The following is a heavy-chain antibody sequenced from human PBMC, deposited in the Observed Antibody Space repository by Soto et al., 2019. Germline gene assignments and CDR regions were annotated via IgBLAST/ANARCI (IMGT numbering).Heavy chain of an antibody. V-gene: IGHV3-21*01. CDR3: ARARGAVTTLVDY. CDR2: ISSSSSYI. J-gene: IGHJ4*02. D-gene: IGHD4-17*01. Sequence: EVQLVESGGGLVKPGGSLRLSCAASGFTFSSYSMNWVRQAPGKGLEWVSSISSSSSYIYYADSVKGRFTISRDNAKNSLYLQMNRLRAEDTAVYDCARARGAVTTLVDYWGQGTLVTVSS. CDR1: GFTFSSYS.